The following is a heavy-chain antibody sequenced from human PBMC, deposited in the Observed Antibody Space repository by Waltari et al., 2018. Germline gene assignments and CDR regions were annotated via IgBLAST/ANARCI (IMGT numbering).Heavy chain of an antibody. D-gene: IGHD3-10*01. CDR1: GGSFSGYY. V-gene: IGHV4-34*01. CDR3: ARSYGGAIRNFDY. Sequence: QVQLQQWGAGLLKPSETLSLSCGVSGGSFSGYYWNWIRQPPGKGLEWIGEITHSGSTNYNPSLKSRLTISVDSSKNQFSLKLNSVTAADTAVYYCARSYGGAIRNFDYWGQGILDTVSS. J-gene: IGHJ4*02. CDR2: ITHSGST.